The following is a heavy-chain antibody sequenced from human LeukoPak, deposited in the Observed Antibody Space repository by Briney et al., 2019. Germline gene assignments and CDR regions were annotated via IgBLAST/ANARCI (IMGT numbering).Heavy chain of an antibody. CDR2: IYDSGST. Sequence: PSETLSLTCTVSGGSISCYYWSWIRQPPGKGLEWIGCIYDSGSTNYNPSLKSRVTISIDTSKNQLSLKLRSITAADTAVYYCATTGSGWSRLYNWFDPWGQGTLVTVSS. V-gene: IGHV4-59*01. CDR3: ATTGSGWSRLYNWFDP. J-gene: IGHJ5*02. CDR1: GGSISCYY. D-gene: IGHD6-19*01.